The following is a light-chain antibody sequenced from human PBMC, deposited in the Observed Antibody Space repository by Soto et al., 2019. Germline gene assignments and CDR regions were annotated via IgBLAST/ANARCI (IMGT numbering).Light chain of an antibody. V-gene: IGKV2-28*01. J-gene: IGKJ4*01. Sequence: EIVLTQSPLSLPVTPGEPASISCRSSRNLLHSNGYYYLDWYLQKPGQSPQLLIYLGSNRVSGVPDRFSGSGSGTDFTLTISRVEAEDVGVYFCAQGLATPFTFGGGTKVEIK. CDR2: LGS. CDR1: RNLLHSNGYYY. CDR3: AQGLATPFT.